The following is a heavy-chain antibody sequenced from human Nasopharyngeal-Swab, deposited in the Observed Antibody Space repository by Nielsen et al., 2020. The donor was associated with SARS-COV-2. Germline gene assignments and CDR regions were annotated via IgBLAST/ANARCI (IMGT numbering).Heavy chain of an antibody. V-gene: IGHV4-34*01. CDR3: ARGRAFYDYVWGSYRPFDY. J-gene: IGHJ4*02. Sequence: PGKGLEWIGEIHHSGSTNYNPSLKSRVTISVDTSKNQFSLKLSSVTAADTAVYYCARGRAFYDYVWGSYRPFDYWGQGTLVTVSS. D-gene: IGHD3-16*02. CDR2: IHHSGST.